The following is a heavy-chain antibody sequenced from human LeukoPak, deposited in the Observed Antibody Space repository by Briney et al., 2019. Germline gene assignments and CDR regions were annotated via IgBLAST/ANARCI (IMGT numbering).Heavy chain of an antibody. D-gene: IGHD6-13*01. J-gene: IGHJ5*02. Sequence: ASVKVSCRASGGTFSSNAISWVGQAPGQGLEGWGGIIPIFGTANYAQKFQGRVTITADESTSTAYMELSSLRSEDTAVYYCARGVAAAGLYNWFDPWGQGTLVTVSS. CDR2: IIPIFGTA. V-gene: IGHV1-69*01. CDR1: GGTFSSNA. CDR3: ARGVAAAGLYNWFDP.